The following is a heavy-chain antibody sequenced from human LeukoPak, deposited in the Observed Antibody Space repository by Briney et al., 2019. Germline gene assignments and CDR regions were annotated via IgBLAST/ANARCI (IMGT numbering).Heavy chain of an antibody. CDR1: GFTFSSYA. D-gene: IGHD5-18*01. CDR3: ARRYSYGYGIDY. V-gene: IGHV3-30*14. Sequence: GGSLRLSCAASGFTFSSYAMHWVRQAPGKGLEWVAVISYDGSNKYYADSVKGRFTISGDNSKNTLYLQMNSLRAEDTAVYYCARRYSYGYGIDYWGQGTLVTVSS. J-gene: IGHJ4*02. CDR2: ISYDGSNK.